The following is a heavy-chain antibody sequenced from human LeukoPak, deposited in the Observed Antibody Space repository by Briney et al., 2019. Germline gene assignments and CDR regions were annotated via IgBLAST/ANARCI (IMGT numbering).Heavy chain of an antibody. CDR1: GYSISSGYY. CDR3: ARAGEGYGYNWFDP. D-gene: IGHD2-15*01. V-gene: IGHV4-38-2*01. CDR2: IYHSGST. J-gene: IGHJ5*02. Sequence: SETLSLTCAVSGYSISSGYYWGWIRQPPGKGLEWIGSIYHSGSTNYNPSLKSRVTISVDTSKNQFSLKLSSVTAADTAVYYCARAGEGYGYNWFDPWGQGTLVTVSS.